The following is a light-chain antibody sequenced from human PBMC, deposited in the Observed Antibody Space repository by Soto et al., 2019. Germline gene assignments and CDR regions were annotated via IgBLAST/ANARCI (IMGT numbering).Light chain of an antibody. CDR1: QSVSSSY. J-gene: IGKJ2*01. V-gene: IGKV3-20*01. Sequence: EIVLTQSPGALSSSPGERATLSCRASQSVSSSYLAWYQQIPGQAPRLLIYGASSRATDIPDRFSGSGSGTDFTLTISRLEPEDFAVYYCQQYGSSYTFGQGTKLQIK. CDR2: GAS. CDR3: QQYGSSYT.